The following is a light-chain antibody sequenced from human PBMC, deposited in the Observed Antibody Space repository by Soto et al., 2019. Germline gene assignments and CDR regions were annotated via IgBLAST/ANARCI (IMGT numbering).Light chain of an antibody. J-gene: IGKJ4*01. V-gene: IGKV3-20*01. CDR1: QSVSSSY. Sequence: DTVLTQSPDTLSLSPGERAALSFSASQSVSSSYLAWYQQKPGQAPRLLIYGASTRATGIPDRFSGSGSGTDFTLTISRLEPEDFAVYYCQQYDNSTLTFGGGTKVDIK. CDR3: QQYDNSTLT. CDR2: GAS.